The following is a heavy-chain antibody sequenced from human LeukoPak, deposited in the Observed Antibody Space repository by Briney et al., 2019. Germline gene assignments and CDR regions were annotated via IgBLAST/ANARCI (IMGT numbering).Heavy chain of an antibody. Sequence: SVKVSCKASGGTFSSYAISWVRQAPGQGLERMGGIIPIFGTANYAQKFRGRVTITTDESTSTAYMELSSLRSEDTAVYYCARDRPRGYSYGFPDYWGQGTLVTVSS. D-gene: IGHD5-18*01. CDR1: GGTFSSYA. CDR2: IIPIFGTA. J-gene: IGHJ4*02. CDR3: ARDRPRGYSYGFPDY. V-gene: IGHV1-69*05.